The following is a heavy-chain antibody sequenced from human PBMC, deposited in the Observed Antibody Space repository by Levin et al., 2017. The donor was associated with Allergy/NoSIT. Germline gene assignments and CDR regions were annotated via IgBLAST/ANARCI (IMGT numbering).Heavy chain of an antibody. D-gene: IGHD5-24*01. Sequence: GESLKISCAASGFTFSSYAMHWVRQAPGKGLEWVAVISYDGSNKYYADSVKGRFTISRDNSKNTLYLQMNSLRAEDTAVYYCARKITHDYWGQGTLVTVSS. J-gene: IGHJ4*02. CDR2: ISYDGSNK. V-gene: IGHV3-30-3*01. CDR1: GFTFSSYA. CDR3: ARKITHDY.